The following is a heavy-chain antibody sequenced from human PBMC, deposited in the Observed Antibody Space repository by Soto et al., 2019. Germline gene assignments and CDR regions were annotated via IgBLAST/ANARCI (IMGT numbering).Heavy chain of an antibody. CDR2: ISYDGSNK. Sequence: QVQLVESGGGVVQPGRSLRLSCAASGFTFSSYGMHWVRQAPGKGLEWVAVISYDGSNKYYADSVKGRFTISRDNSKNTLYLQMNSLRAEDTAVYYCAKDRALGYSVYDWGYFDYWGQGTLVTVSS. CDR3: AKDRALGYSVYDWGYFDY. J-gene: IGHJ4*02. D-gene: IGHD5-12*01. V-gene: IGHV3-30*18. CDR1: GFTFSSYG.